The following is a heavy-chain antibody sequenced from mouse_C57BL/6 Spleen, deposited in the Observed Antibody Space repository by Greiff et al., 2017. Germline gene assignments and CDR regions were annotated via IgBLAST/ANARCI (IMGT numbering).Heavy chain of an antibody. CDR2: IHPSDSDT. Sequence: VQLQQPGAELVKPGASVKVSCKASGYTFTSYWMHWVKQRPGQGLEWIGRIHPSDSDTNYNQKFKGKATLTVDKSSSTAYMQLSSLTSEDSAVYYCARAGIYYDYPFDYWGQGTTLTVSS. CDR3: ARAGIYYDYPFDY. V-gene: IGHV1-74*01. D-gene: IGHD2-4*01. CDR1: GYTFTSYW. J-gene: IGHJ2*01.